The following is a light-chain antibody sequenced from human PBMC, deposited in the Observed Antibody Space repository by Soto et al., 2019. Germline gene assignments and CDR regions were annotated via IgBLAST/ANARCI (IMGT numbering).Light chain of an antibody. V-gene: IGKV3-11*01. CDR3: QQRGT. J-gene: IGKJ5*01. CDR2: DVS. Sequence: EMVLTQSPASLSLSPGERVILSCRASLSVTSHLAWYQQKPGQAPSLLIYDVSKRASGIPARFSGSGSGTDFTLTISSLEPEDFAVYYCQQRGTFGQRARLEI. CDR1: LSVTSH.